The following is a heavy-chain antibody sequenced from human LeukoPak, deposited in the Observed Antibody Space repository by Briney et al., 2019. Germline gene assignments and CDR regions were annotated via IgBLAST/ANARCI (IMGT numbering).Heavy chain of an antibody. CDR1: GFTFSSYW. J-gene: IGHJ4*02. Sequence: GGSLRLSCAASGFTFSSYWMNWVRQAPGKGLEWVSTISTRSSSTFYADSLKGRFTISRDDAKNSLFLQMNSLRAEGTAIYYCAKFAHCTTTTCYGVDYWGQGALVTVSS. D-gene: IGHD2-8*01. CDR2: ISTRSSST. V-gene: IGHV3-21*04. CDR3: AKFAHCTTTTCYGVDY.